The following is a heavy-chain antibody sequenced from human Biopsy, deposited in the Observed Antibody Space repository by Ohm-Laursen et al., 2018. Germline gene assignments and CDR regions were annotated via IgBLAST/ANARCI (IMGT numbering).Heavy chain of an antibody. CDR2: IYYSGST. D-gene: IGHD2/OR15-2a*01. V-gene: IGHV4-59*01. J-gene: IGHJ6*02. CDR1: GGSISSDY. Sequence: GTLSLTCTVSGGSISSDYWSWIRQTPGRGLEWIGYIYYSGSTNYNPSLKSRVTISVDTSKNQFSLRLDSVTAADTAVYYCARATNSTGWPYYYFYGMDVWGQGTTVTVSS. CDR3: ARATNSTGWPYYYFYGMDV.